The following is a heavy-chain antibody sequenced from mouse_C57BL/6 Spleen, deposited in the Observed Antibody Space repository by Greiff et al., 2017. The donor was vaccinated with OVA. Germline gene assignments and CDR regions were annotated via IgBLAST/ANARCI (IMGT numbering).Heavy chain of an antibody. CDR2: INPSSGYT. D-gene: IGHD2-12*01. J-gene: IGHJ2*01. V-gene: IGHV1-4*01. Sequence: QVKLQQSGAELARPGASVKMSCKASGYTFTSYTMHWVKQRPGQGLAWIGYINPSSGYTKSNQKFKDKATLTADKSSSTAYMQLSSLTSEDSAVYYCARAVYDGRGPDYWGQGTTLTVSS. CDR3: ARAVYDGRGPDY. CDR1: GYTFTSYT.